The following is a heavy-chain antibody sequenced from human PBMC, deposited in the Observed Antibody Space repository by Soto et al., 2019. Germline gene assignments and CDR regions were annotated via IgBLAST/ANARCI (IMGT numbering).Heavy chain of an antibody. J-gene: IGHJ4*02. CDR1: GGSFSGYY. V-gene: IGHV4-34*01. CDR3: ARVNRGMFRYYYGSGSYTGVDY. Sequence: SETLSLTCAVYGGSFSGYYWSWIRQPPGKGLEWIGEINHSGSTNYNPSLKSRVTISVDTSKNQFSLKLSSVTAADTAVYYCARVNRGMFRYYYGSGSYTGVDYWGQGTLVTVSS. D-gene: IGHD3-10*01. CDR2: INHSGST.